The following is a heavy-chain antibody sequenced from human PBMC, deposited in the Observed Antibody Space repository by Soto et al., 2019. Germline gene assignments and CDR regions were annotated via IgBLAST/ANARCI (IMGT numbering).Heavy chain of an antibody. CDR3: ARLDGYDHYFAY. V-gene: IGHV4-59*08. J-gene: IGHJ4*02. CDR2: IYYSGST. CDR1: GGSISSHD. Sequence: SETLCLTCTVAGGSISSHDGSWIRQPPGQGLEWIGYIYYSGSTNYNPSLKSRVTISVDTSKSQFSLRLSSVTAADTAVYFCARLDGYDHYFAYWGQGALVTVSS. D-gene: IGHD5-12*01.